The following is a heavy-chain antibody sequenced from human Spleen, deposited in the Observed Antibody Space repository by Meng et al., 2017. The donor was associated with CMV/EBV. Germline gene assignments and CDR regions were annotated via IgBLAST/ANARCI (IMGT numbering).Heavy chain of an antibody. CDR1: GFTVSSNY. V-gene: IGHV3-53*05. CDR3: AKHNYDNSYDY. Sequence: GGSLRLSCAASGFTVSSNYMSWVRQAPGKGLEWVSVIYSGESAYYADSVKGRFTISRDNSKNTVYLQMNSLRGEDTAVYHCAKHNYDNSYDYWGQGALVTVSS. J-gene: IGHJ4*02. CDR2: IYSGESA. D-gene: IGHD1-1*01.